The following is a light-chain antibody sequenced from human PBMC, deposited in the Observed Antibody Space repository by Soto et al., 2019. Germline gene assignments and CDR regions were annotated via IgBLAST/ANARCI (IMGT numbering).Light chain of an antibody. J-gene: IGLJ3*02. V-gene: IGLV1-44*01. CDR2: KSN. Sequence: QSVLTQPPSASATPGQRVTISCSGSSSNIGSNTVNWYQQLPGTAPKLLIYKSNQPPSGVPDRFSGSKSGTSASLAISGLQSEDEADYYCAACDDSLNGRVFGGGTKLTVL. CDR3: AACDDSLNGRV. CDR1: SSNIGSNT.